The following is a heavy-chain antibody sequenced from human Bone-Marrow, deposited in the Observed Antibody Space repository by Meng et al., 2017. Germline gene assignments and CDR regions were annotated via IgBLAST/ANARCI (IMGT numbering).Heavy chain of an antibody. CDR3: ARGPRRAIAAAGTGYFDL. CDR1: GGSFSDYY. V-gene: IGHV4-34*01. CDR2: INHSGST. J-gene: IGHJ2*01. Sequence: QVQGAGPGLVKPAETLSLTCVVAGGSFSDYYWSWIRQPPGKGLEWIGKINHSGSTNYNPSLKSRVTISVDTSKNQFSLKLSSVTAADTAVYYCARGPRRAIAAAGTGYFDLWGRGTLVTVSS. D-gene: IGHD6-13*01.